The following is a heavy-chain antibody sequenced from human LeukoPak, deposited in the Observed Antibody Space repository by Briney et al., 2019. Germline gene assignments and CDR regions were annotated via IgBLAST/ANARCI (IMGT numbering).Heavy chain of an antibody. J-gene: IGHJ4*02. CDR3: ARHRCSSTSCHTFYFDY. CDR2: IYPGDPDT. Sequence: GESLQISCKGSGYIFPRYCIGWVRQMPAKGLEWMGIIYPGDPDTRYSPSFQGQVTFSADKSLSTAYLQWNSLKASDTAMYYCARHRCSSTSCHTFYFDYWGQGTLVTVSS. CDR1: GYIFPRYC. V-gene: IGHV5-51*01. D-gene: IGHD2-2*01.